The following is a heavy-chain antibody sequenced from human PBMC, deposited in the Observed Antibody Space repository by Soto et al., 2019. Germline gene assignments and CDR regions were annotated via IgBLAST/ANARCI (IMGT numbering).Heavy chain of an antibody. CDR1: GFTFSTYD. CDR2: ISYDTSYK. J-gene: IGHJ4*02. D-gene: IGHD2-15*01. V-gene: IGHV3-30*18. Sequence: QVQLVESGGGVVQPGGSLRLSCAVSGFTFSTYDMHWVRQAPGKGLEWVAVISYDTSYKNHVDSVKGRFTISRDNSQNTLYLQMTSPRAEDTAVYYCAKVSIAKSSAVTFDSWGQGTLVTVSS. CDR3: AKVSIAKSSAVTFDS.